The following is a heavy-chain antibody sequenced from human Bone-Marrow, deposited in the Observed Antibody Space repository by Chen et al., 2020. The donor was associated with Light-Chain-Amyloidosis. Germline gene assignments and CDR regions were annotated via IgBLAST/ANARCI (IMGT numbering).Heavy chain of an antibody. V-gene: IGHV3-33*08. CDR3: ARGGWFGELNHWGMDV. CDR2: IWPEEDNR. Sequence: QVQLEESGGGVVQSGRSLRLSCAASGFTFSSYGMHWVRQAPGKGLEWVAVIWPEEDNRDYIDPVKGRFSISRDNSKNMVYLQMNGLRVEDTAIYYCARGGWFGELNHWGMDVWGQGTTVIVSS. J-gene: IGHJ6*02. CDR1: GFTFSSYG. D-gene: IGHD3-10*01.